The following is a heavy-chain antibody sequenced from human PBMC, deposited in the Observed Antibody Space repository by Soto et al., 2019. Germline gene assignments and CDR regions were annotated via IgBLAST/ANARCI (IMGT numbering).Heavy chain of an antibody. CDR1: GGTFSNYT. J-gene: IGHJ4*01. D-gene: IGHD6-13*01. V-gene: IGHV1-69*06. CDR3: ARSPSSSWYQRTYLDF. CDR2: IIPYFGTA. Sequence: SVKVSCKASGGTFSNYTFSWVRQAPGQGLEWMGGIIPYFGTATYAQKFQGRVTFRAVKSTSTVYMELGSLRSEDTALYYCARSPSSSWYQRTYLDFWGHGTLVTVSS.